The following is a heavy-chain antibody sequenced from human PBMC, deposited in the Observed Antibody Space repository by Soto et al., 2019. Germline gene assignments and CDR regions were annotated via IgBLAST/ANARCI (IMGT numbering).Heavy chain of an antibody. V-gene: IGHV3-30-3*01. CDR1: GFTFSSYA. CDR3: ASPYSGYDLDYFDY. J-gene: IGHJ4*02. D-gene: IGHD5-12*01. Sequence: GGSLRLSCAASGFTFSSYAMHWVRQAPGKGLEWVAVISYDGSNKYYADSVKGRFTISRDNSKNTLYLQMNSLRAEDTAVYYCASPYSGYDLDYFDYWGQGTLVTVSS. CDR2: ISYDGSNK.